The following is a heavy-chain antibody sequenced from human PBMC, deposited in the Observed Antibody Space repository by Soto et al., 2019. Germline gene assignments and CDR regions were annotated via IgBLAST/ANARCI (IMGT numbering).Heavy chain of an antibody. CDR3: ARGIKNYYGMDV. Sequence: PGGSLRLSCAASAFTFSGYWMHWVRQAPGRGLVWVSRLNSDGSTTNYADSVKGRFTISRDNAKNTLYLEMNSLGADDTAVYYRARGIKNYYGMDVWGQGTTVTVSS. CDR1: AFTFSGYW. V-gene: IGHV3-74*01. CDR2: LNSDGSTT. D-gene: IGHD2-21*01. J-gene: IGHJ6*02.